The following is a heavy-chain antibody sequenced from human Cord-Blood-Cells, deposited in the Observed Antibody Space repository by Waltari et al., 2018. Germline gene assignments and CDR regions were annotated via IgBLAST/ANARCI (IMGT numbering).Heavy chain of an antibody. CDR3: ARGELFFDY. V-gene: IGHV4-34*01. CDR1: GGSFSGYY. Sequence: QVQLQPWGAGLLKPSETLSLTCAVYGGSFSGYYWSWIRQPPGKGLEWIGEINHSGSTNYNPPRKSRVTISGDTSKNQFSLKLSSVTAADTAVYYCARGELFFDYWGQGTLVTVSS. D-gene: IGHD1-26*01. J-gene: IGHJ4*02. CDR2: INHSGST.